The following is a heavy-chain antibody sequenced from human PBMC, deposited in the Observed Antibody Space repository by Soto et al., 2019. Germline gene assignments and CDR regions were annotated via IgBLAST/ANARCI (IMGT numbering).Heavy chain of an antibody. D-gene: IGHD6-13*01. J-gene: IGHJ6*03. CDR2: IKQDGSEK. V-gene: IGHV3-7*01. CDR3: GRKLGYRSPPSGFRYYSYRAV. CDR1: GFTFSSYW. Sequence: EVQLVESGGGLVQPGGSLRLSCAASGFTFSSYWMSWVRQAPGKGLEWVANIKQDGSEKYYVDSVKGRFTISRDNAKNPLYRKRTSLRAGATVGYSVGRKLGYRSPPSGFRYYSYRAVWAKGTTVTV.